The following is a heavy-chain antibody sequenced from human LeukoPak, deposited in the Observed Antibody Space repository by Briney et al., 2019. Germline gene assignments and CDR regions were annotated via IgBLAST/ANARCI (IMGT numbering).Heavy chain of an antibody. D-gene: IGHD3-16*01. Sequence: GGSLRLSCAASGFTFSNNWMSWVRQAPGKGLEWVANIKQDGSEKYYVDSVKGRFTIPRDNAKNSLYLQMNSLRAEDTAVYYCARGGGVHAHWGQGTLVTVSS. J-gene: IGHJ4*02. CDR2: IKQDGSEK. V-gene: IGHV3-7*01. CDR3: ARGGGVHAH. CDR1: GFTFSNNW.